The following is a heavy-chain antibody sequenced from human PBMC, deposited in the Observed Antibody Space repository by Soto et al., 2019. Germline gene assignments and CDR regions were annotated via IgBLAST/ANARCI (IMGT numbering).Heavy chain of an antibody. D-gene: IGHD1-20*01. Sequence: QVQLVQSGAEVKKTGSSVKVSCKSSGGTFSSYAISWVRQAPGQGLEWMGGIIPIFGTANYAQKFQGRVTITADESTSKAYMELSSLRSEDTALYYFAIDVYKWDTHWFDPWGQGTRVTVSS. CDR2: IIPIFGTA. CDR1: GGTFSSYA. V-gene: IGHV1-69*01. CDR3: AIDVYKWDTHWFDP. J-gene: IGHJ5*02.